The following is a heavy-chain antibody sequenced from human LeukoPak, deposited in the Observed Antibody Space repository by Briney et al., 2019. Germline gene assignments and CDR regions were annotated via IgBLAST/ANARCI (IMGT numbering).Heavy chain of an antibody. D-gene: IGHD2-2*01. CDR1: GYSFTSYW. CDR2: IYPGDSDT. CDR3: ARGGYCSSTSCLWFDP. J-gene: IGHJ5*02. Sequence: GESLKISCKGSGYSFTSYWLGWVRQMPGKGLEWMGIIYPGDSDTRYSPSFQGQVTISADKSISTAYLQWSSLKASDTAMYYCARGGYCSSTSCLWFDPWGQGTLVTVSS. V-gene: IGHV5-51*01.